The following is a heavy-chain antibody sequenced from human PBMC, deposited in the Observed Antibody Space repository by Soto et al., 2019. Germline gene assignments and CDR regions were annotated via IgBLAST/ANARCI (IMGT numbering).Heavy chain of an antibody. D-gene: IGHD4-4*01. CDR1: GFTFSSYA. V-gene: IGHV3-23*01. Sequence: EVQLLESGGGLVQPGGSLRLSCAASGFTFSSYAMSWVRQAPGKGLEWVSAIRGSGGSTYYADYVKGRFTISRDNSKNTLDLQMNSLRAEDTAVYYCATPFTGRYFDLWGRGTLVTVSS. J-gene: IGHJ2*01. CDR2: IRGSGGST. CDR3: ATPFTGRYFDL.